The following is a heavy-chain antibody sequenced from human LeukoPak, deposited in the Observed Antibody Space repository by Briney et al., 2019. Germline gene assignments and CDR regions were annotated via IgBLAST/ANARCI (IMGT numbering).Heavy chain of an antibody. V-gene: IGHV1-46*01. CDR3: AREIITSVAGINYFDY. J-gene: IGHJ4*02. CDR2: INPSGGST. CDR1: GYTFTSYY. D-gene: IGHD6-19*01. Sequence: ASVKVSCKASGYTFTSYYMHWVRQAPGQGLEWMGIINPSGGSTSYAQKFQGRVTMTRDTSTSTVYMELSSLRSEDTAVYYCAREIITSVAGINYFDYWGQGTLVTVSS.